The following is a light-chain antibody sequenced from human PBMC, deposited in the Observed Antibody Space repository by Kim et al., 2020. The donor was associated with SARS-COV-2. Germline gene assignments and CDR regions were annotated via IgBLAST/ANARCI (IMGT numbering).Light chain of an antibody. J-gene: IGLJ2*01. CDR3: CSYAGSSGVV. CDR2: EVS. V-gene: IGLV2-23*02. Sequence: QSTHTSGTGTSSYVGSYNLVSWYQQHPGKAPKVMIFEVSKRPSGVSNRFFGSKSGNTASLTISGLQAEDEADYYCCSYAGSSGVVFGGGTQLTVL. CDR1: SSYVGSYNL.